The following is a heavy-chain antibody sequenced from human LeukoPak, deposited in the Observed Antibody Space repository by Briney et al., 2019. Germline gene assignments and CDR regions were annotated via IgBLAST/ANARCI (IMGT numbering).Heavy chain of an antibody. J-gene: IGHJ4*02. Sequence: SVKVSCKASGGTFSSYAISWVRQAPGQGLEWMGRIIPILGIANYAQKFQGRVTITADKSTSTAYMELSSLRSEDTAVHYCARDSVGATHQVAYFDYWGQGTLVTVSS. CDR3: ARDSVGATHQVAYFDY. CDR1: GGTFSSYA. D-gene: IGHD1-26*01. CDR2: IIPILGIA. V-gene: IGHV1-69*04.